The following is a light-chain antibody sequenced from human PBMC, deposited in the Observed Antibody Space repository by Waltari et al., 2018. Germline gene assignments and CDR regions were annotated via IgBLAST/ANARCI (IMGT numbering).Light chain of an antibody. CDR2: ADR. CDR3: CSYAGSSTVK. CDR1: SSDVGSYKL. V-gene: IGLV2-23*01. Sequence: QSALTQPASVSGSPGQSITISCTGTSSDVGSYKLVSWYQQHPGKAPRRMISADRNRPSGSSIRFSGSKSGNTASLTISGLQAEDEAAYYCCSYAGSSTVKFGEGTYLTVL. J-gene: IGLJ2*01.